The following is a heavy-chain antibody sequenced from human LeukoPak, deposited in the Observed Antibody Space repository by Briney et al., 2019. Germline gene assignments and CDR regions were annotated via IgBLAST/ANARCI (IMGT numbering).Heavy chain of an antibody. V-gene: IGHV4-59*12. J-gene: IGHJ4*02. CDR1: GGSISSYY. Sequence: SETLSLTCSVSGGSISSYYWSWIRQPPGKGLEWIGYIYYSGRTSYNPSLKSRVTMSVDTSKNQFSLKLSSVTAADTAVYYCARESTNILTGYYLYYFDYWGQGTLVTVSS. CDR2: IYYSGRT. CDR3: ARESTNILTGYYLYYFDY. D-gene: IGHD3-9*01.